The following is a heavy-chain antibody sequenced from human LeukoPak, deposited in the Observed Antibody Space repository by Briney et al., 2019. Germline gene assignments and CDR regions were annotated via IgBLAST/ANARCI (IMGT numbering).Heavy chain of an antibody. J-gene: IGHJ4*02. CDR3: AKARYDSSGYYYAPLDY. Sequence: GGSLRLSCAASGFTFSSYAMTWVRQAPGKGLEWVSAISGSGGSTYYADSVKGRFTISRDNSKNTLYLQMNSLRAEDTAVYYCAKARYDSSGYYYAPLDYWGQGTLVTVSS. V-gene: IGHV3-23*01. CDR1: GFTFSSYA. D-gene: IGHD3-22*01. CDR2: ISGSGGST.